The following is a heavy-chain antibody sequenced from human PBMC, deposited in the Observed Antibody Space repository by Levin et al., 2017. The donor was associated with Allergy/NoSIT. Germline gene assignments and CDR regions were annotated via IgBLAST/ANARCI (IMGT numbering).Heavy chain of an antibody. CDR1: GFSLITSGMC. Sequence: SGPTLVKPTQTLTLTCTFSGFSLITSGMCVTWIRQPPGKALEWLARIDWDDDKYYSTSLKTRLTISKDTSKNQVVLTVTDVDPVDTGTYFCARTVWEPRGGYHYGLDVWGQGTTVTVSS. J-gene: IGHJ6*02. CDR3: ARTVWEPRGGYHYGLDV. D-gene: IGHD1-26*01. V-gene: IGHV2-70*11. CDR2: IDWDDDK.